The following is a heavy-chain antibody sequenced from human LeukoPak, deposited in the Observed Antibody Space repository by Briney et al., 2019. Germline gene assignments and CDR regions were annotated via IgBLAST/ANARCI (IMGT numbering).Heavy chain of an antibody. Sequence: GGSLRLSFAASGFTFSSYAMHWVRQAPGKGPEWVAVISYDGSNKYYADSVKGRFTISRDNSKNTLYLQMNSLRAEDTAVYYCARAAQRGYCSGGSCDFRNYFDYWGQGTLVTVSS. CDR1: GFTFSSYA. J-gene: IGHJ4*02. V-gene: IGHV3-30*04. D-gene: IGHD2-15*01. CDR3: ARAAQRGYCSGGSCDFRNYFDY. CDR2: ISYDGSNK.